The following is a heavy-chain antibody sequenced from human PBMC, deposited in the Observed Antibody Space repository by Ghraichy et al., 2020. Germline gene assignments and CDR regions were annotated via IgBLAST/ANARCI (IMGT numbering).Heavy chain of an antibody. J-gene: IGHJ4*02. Sequence: GGSLRLSCAASGFTFSTYWMTWVRQAPGKGLEWVANIKQDGSAKYYVDSVKGRFTISRDNAKKSAYLQMNSLRAEDTAVYYCGRGVAPDYWGQGTLVTVSS. CDR3: GRGVAPDY. D-gene: IGHD2-15*01. CDR2: IKQDGSAK. CDR1: GFTFSTYW. V-gene: IGHV3-7*03.